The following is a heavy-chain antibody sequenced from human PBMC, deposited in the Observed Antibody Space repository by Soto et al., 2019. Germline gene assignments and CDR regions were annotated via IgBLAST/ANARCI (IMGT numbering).Heavy chain of an antibody. CDR2: INHSGST. J-gene: IGHJ2*01. V-gene: IGHV4-34*01. Sequence: QVHLQQWGAGLLKPSETLSLTCAVYGGSFSGYYWCWIRQPPGKGLDWIGEINHSGSTNYNPSLMSRVAISVGTSNNQVSLKLGSVTAADTAVYYCARGRGDGYNQHWYFDLWGRGTLVSVSS. CDR1: GGSFSGYY. CDR3: ARGRGDGYNQHWYFDL. D-gene: IGHD3-10*01.